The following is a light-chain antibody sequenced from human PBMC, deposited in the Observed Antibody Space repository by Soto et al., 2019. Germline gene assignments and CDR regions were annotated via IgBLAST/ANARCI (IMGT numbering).Light chain of an antibody. V-gene: IGLV2-8*01. CDR3: SSYVGSSNTFWV. J-gene: IGLJ3*02. CDR1: SSDVGGYNY. CDR2: EVN. Sequence: QSALTQPPSASGSPGQSVTISCTGTSSDVGGYNYVSWYQQHPGKAPKVMIYEVNKRPSGVPDRFSGSKSGNTASLTVSGLQAEDEADYYCSSYVGSSNTFWVFGGGTKLTVL.